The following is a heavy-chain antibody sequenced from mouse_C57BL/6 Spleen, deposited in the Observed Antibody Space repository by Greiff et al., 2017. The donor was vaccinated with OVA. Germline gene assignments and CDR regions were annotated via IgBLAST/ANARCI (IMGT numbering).Heavy chain of an antibody. Sequence: VQLQQPGAELVKPGASVKLSCKASGYTFTSYWMHWVKQRPGQGLEWIGMIHPNSGSTNYNEKFKSKATLTVDKSSSTAYMQLSSLTSEDSAVYYCAREGPSGYFDYWGQGTTLTVSS. V-gene: IGHV1-64*01. D-gene: IGHD3-2*02. CDR1: GYTFTSYW. CDR2: IHPNSGST. CDR3: AREGPSGYFDY. J-gene: IGHJ2*01.